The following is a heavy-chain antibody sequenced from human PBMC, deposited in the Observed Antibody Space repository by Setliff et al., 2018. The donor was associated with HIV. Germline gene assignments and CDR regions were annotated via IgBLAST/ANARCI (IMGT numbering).Heavy chain of an antibody. D-gene: IGHD6-6*01. V-gene: IGHV3-7*01. CDR3: ARAWAMQQLVPAY. Sequence: GGSLRLSCTASGFTFSTFWMTWVRRAPGKGLEFLANIAQDGSVTNYVDSVRGRFTISRDNARNSLYLQMNSLRVEDKAIYYCARAWAMQQLVPAYWGQGTLVTVSS. J-gene: IGHJ4*02. CDR2: IAQDGSVT. CDR1: GFTFSTFW.